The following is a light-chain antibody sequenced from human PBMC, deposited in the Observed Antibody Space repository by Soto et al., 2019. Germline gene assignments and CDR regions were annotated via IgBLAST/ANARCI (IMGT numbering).Light chain of an antibody. CDR3: QRYNKT. CDR1: QSISNW. CDR2: QAS. Sequence: DIQMTQSPSTLSAAVGDRVTIACRASQSISNWLAWYQQKPRKAPKLLIYQASNLETGVPSRFSGSGSGTEFTLTISNLQPDDFATYYCQRYNKTFGQGTKVEFK. V-gene: IGKV1-5*03. J-gene: IGKJ1*01.